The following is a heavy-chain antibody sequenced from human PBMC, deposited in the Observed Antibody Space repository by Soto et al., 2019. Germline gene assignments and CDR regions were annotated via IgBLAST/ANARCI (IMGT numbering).Heavy chain of an antibody. D-gene: IGHD2-21*02. J-gene: IGHJ4*02. V-gene: IGHV3-30-3*01. CDR1: GFTFSPYT. CDR2: ISYDGSDK. Sequence: GGSLRLSCAASGFTFSPYTMHWVRQTPGKGLEWVAVISYDGSDKYYAGSVRGRFTISRDNSKNTLFLQMNSLRAEDTALYYCARGGGFCGADSYKGGIDYWGQGALVTVSS. CDR3: ARGGGFCGADSYKGGIDY.